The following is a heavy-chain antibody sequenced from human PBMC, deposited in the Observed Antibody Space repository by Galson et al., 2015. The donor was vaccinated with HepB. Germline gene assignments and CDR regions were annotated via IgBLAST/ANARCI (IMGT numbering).Heavy chain of an antibody. CDR1: AFTFTSSA. V-gene: IGHV1-69*04. D-gene: IGHD3-16*01. Sequence: SVKVSCKASAFTFTSSAVQWVRQAPGQGLEWMGRIIPILGTTYFAQKFQGRVTITADKSTSTAYMELSSLRSEDTAVYYCGRDKGALDYWGQGTLVTVSS. CDR3: GRDKGALDY. J-gene: IGHJ4*02. CDR2: IIPILGTT.